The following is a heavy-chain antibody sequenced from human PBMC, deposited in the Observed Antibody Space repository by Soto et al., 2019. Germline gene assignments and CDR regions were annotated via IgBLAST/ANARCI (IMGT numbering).Heavy chain of an antibody. CDR1: GFIFSNYG. CDR3: AIVRVADSALDH. V-gene: IGHV3-30*06. J-gene: IGHJ4*02. CDR2: ISYDGSDI. Sequence: QVQLVESGGGVVQPGRSLRLSCVGSGFIFSNYGMHWVRQAPGKGLEWVAFISYDGSDILYAYSVKGRFTISRDNSKSTLFLHMNRPTAEDTAIYFCAIVRVADSALDHWGQVTLVTVSS. D-gene: IGHD3-10*02.